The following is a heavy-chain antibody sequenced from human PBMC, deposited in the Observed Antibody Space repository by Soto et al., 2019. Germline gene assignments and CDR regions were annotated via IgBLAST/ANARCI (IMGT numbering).Heavy chain of an antibody. CDR3: ARAASLAAFS. CDR2: IKQDGNEK. J-gene: IGHJ4*02. Sequence: GGSLRLSCADSGFTFSSYWMSWVRQAPGKGLEWVANIKQDGNEKYYVDSVKGRFTISRDNAKNSLYLQMNSLRAEDTAVYYWARAASLAAFSRGQGTLVTVS. V-gene: IGHV3-7*05. CDR1: GFTFSSYW. D-gene: IGHD6-6*01.